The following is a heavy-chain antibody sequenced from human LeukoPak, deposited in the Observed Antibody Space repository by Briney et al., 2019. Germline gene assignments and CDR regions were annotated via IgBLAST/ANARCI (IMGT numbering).Heavy chain of an antibody. CDR1: GYTFTGYY. CDR2: INPNSGGT. J-gene: IGHJ5*02. CDR3: VREKQLAPNWFDP. V-gene: IGHV1-2*02. D-gene: IGHD6-13*01. Sequence: ASVKVSCKASGYTFTGYYMHWVRQAPGQGLEWMGWINPNSGGTNYAQKFQGRVTMTRDTSISTAYMELSRLRSDDTAVYYCVREKQLAPNWFDPWGQGTLVTVSS.